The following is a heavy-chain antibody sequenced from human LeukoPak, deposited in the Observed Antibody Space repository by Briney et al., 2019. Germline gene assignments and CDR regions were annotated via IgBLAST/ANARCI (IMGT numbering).Heavy chain of an antibody. Sequence: PGGSLRLSRAASGFTFSSYAMHWVRQAPGKGLEWVAVISYDGSNKYYADSVKGRFTISRDNSKNTLSLQMNSLRPEDTAVYYCAREHYDSSGYYHYWGQGTLVTVSS. CDR1: GFTFSSYA. J-gene: IGHJ4*02. D-gene: IGHD3-22*01. V-gene: IGHV3-30*04. CDR2: ISYDGSNK. CDR3: AREHYDSSGYYHY.